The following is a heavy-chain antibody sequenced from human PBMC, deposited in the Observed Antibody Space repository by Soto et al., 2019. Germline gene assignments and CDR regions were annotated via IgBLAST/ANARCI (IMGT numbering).Heavy chain of an antibody. CDR3: ARGITLPTVLDY. CDR2: INAGNGNT. J-gene: IGHJ4*02. D-gene: IGHD1-20*01. V-gene: IGHV1-3*05. CDR1: GYTFTSYA. Sequence: QVQLAQSGAEEKKPGASVKVSCKASGYTFTSYAMHWVRQAPGQRLEWMGWINAGNGNTKYSQKFQARVTITRDTSASTAYMELSNLRSEDTAVYYCARGITLPTVLDYWGQGTLVTVSS.